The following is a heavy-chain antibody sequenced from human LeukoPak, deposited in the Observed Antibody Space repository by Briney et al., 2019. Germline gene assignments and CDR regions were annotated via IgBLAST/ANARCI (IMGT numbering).Heavy chain of an antibody. CDR2: IYYSGST. CDR1: GGSISSRDYY. D-gene: IGHD3-22*01. J-gene: IGHJ4*02. V-gene: IGHV4-30-4*01. CDR3: ARALDYYDSSGERAYYFDY. Sequence: SQTLSLTCTVSGGSISSRDYYCSWIRQPPGKGLEWIGYIYYSGSTYYNPSLKSRVTISVDTSKNQFSLKLSSVTAADTAVYYCARALDYYDSSGERAYYFDYWGQGTLVTVSS.